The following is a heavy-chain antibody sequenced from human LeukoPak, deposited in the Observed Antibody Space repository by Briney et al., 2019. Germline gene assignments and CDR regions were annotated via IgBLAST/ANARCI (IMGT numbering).Heavy chain of an antibody. CDR3: ASLGDGYKLDY. Sequence: PSETLSLTCTVSGGSISSSSYYWGWIRQPPGKGLEWIGSIYYSGSTYYNPSLQSRVTISVDTSKNQFSLKLSSVTAADTAVYYCASLGDGYKLDYWGQGTLVTVSS. V-gene: IGHV4-39*01. CDR1: GGSISSSSYY. D-gene: IGHD5-24*01. CDR2: IYYSGST. J-gene: IGHJ4*02.